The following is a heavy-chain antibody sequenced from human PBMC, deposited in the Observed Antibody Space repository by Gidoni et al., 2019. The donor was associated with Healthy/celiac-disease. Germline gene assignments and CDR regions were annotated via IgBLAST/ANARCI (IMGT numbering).Heavy chain of an antibody. CDR1: GGSISSSSYY. J-gene: IGHJ4*02. Sequence: QLQLQESGPGRVKPSETLSLTCTVSGGSISSSSYYWGWIRQPPGKGLEGMGSIYYSGSTYYHPSLKSRVTISVDTSKNQFSLKLSSVTAADTAVYYCARLGRVGYQGHDYWGQGTLVTVSS. CDR2: IYYSGST. V-gene: IGHV4-39*01. CDR3: ARLGRVGYQGHDY. D-gene: IGHD2-2*01.